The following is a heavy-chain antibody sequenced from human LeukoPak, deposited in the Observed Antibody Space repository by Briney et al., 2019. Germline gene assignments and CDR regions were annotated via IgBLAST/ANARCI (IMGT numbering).Heavy chain of an antibody. Sequence: GGSLRLSCAASGVTFSRYWMRWVRQAPGKGLEWVSYISSGSSTIHYADSVKGRFTISRDNAKDSLYLQMNSLRDGDTAVYFCARGHTSSWPTVDYWGQGTLVTVSS. CDR3: ARGHTSSWPTVDY. V-gene: IGHV3-48*02. CDR2: ISSGSSTI. CDR1: GVTFSRYW. D-gene: IGHD6-13*01. J-gene: IGHJ4*02.